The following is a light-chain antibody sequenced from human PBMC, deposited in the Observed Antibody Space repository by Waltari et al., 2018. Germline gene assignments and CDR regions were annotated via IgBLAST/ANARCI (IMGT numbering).Light chain of an antibody. Sequence: DIVMTQSPESLAVSLGERATIRCKSSQTLLYISNNKNYLSWYQQKPGQPPRLLIYWASTREPGVPDRFSGSGSGTDFTLTFGSLQAEDVAVYYCQQYYDIPYTFGQGTKLEIK. CDR2: WAS. V-gene: IGKV4-1*01. J-gene: IGKJ2*01. CDR1: QTLLYISNNKNY. CDR3: QQYYDIPYT.